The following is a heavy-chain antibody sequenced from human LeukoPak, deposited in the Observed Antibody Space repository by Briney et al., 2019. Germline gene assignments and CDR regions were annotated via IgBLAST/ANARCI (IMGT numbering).Heavy chain of an antibody. CDR1: GYTFTDFA. V-gene: IGHV1-3*04. Sequence: APVKVSCKASGYTFTDFAMHWVRQAPGQRLEWMGWINTGTDDSKYSQKFQGRVTITRYTSARIVYMELSSLIFEDTAVYYCARGSAWYVAYWGQGTLVTVSS. CDR3: ARGSAWYVAY. J-gene: IGHJ4*02. D-gene: IGHD6-19*01. CDR2: INTGTDDS.